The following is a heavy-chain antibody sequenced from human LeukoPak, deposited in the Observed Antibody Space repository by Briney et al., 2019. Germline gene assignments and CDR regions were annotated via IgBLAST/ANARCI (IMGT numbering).Heavy chain of an antibody. J-gene: IGHJ4*02. V-gene: IGHV4-39*01. CDR3: ARLDYYDSSGYLDY. Sequence: SETLSLTCTVSGGSISSSSYYWGWIRQPPGKGLEWIGSIYYSGSTYYNPSLKSRVTISIDTSKNQFSLKLSSVTAADTAVYYCARLDYYDSSGYLDYWGQGTLVTVSS. CDR1: GGSISSSSYY. CDR2: IYYSGST. D-gene: IGHD3-22*01.